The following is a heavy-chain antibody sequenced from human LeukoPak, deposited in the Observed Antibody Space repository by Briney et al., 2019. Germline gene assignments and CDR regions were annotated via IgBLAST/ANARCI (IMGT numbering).Heavy chain of an antibody. D-gene: IGHD5-18*01. V-gene: IGHV4-59*12. CDR1: GGSISPFY. CDR2: IYYTGGT. Sequence: SETLSLTCTVSGGSISPFYWNWIRQPPGKGLEWSGYIYYTGGTSYSPSLNSRATISVDTSKNQISLKLNSVTAADTAVYYCARGWGQVWLPEGDYWGQGSLVTVSA. J-gene: IGHJ4*02. CDR3: ARGWGQVWLPEGDY.